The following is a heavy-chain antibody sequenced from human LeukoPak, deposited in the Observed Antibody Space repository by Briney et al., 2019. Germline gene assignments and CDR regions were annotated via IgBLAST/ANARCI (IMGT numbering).Heavy chain of an antibody. CDR3: ARVYTGGWYSRRRSSHAFDI. Sequence: GWSLRLSCAASLFTLSSYRMNSVRQAPGKGLECVSPISYSSSYIYYPDSVKGRFTISRDNGKDSLYLQMNSLRAEDTAVYYCARVYTGGWYSRRRSSHAFDIWGQGTMVTVSS. V-gene: IGHV3-21*01. CDR2: ISYSSSYI. D-gene: IGHD6-19*01. CDR1: LFTLSSYR. J-gene: IGHJ3*02.